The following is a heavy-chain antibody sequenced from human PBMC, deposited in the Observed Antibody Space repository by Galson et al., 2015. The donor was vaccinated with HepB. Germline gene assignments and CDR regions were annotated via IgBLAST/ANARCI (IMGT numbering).Heavy chain of an antibody. CDR2: INPNSGGT. J-gene: IGHJ3*02. V-gene: IGHV1-2*02. CDR1: GYTFTGYY. Sequence: SVKVSCKASGYTFTGYYMHWVRQAPGQGLEWMGWINPNSGGTNYAQKFQGRVTMTRDTSISTAYMELSRLRSDDTAVYYCARVASYYDSSGYYYEGNAFEIWGQGIMVPVSS. D-gene: IGHD3-22*01. CDR3: ARVASYYDSSGYYYEGNAFEI.